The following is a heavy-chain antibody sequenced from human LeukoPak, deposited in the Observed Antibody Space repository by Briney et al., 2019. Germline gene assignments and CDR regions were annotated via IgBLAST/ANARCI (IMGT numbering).Heavy chain of an antibody. CDR3: ARERELPFDY. J-gene: IGHJ4*02. V-gene: IGHV3-74*01. D-gene: IGHD1-26*01. CDR1: GFTFRSYW. Sequence: GGSLRLSCVASGFTFRSYWMHWVRQGPGEGLVWVSRIKSDGSSTNYADSVKGRFTISRDNARNTLYLQMNSLRAADTAVYYCARERELPFDYWGQGTLVTVSS. CDR2: IKSDGSST.